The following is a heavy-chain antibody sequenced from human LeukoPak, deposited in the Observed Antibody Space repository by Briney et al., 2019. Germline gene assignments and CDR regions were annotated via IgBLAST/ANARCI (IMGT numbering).Heavy chain of an antibody. J-gene: IGHJ4*02. D-gene: IGHD4-17*01. CDR2: INHSGST. Sequence: PETLSLTCAVYGGSFSGYYWSWIRQPPGKGLEWIGEINHSGSTNYNPSLKSRVTISVDTSKNQFSLKLSSVTAADTAVYYCARGQDDYGDFRVDYWGQGTLVTVSS. CDR1: GGSFSGYY. CDR3: ARGQDDYGDFRVDY. V-gene: IGHV4-34*01.